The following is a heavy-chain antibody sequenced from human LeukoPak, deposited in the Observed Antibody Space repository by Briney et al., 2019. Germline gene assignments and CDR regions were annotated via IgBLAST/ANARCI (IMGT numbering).Heavy chain of an antibody. CDR2: IIPIFGTA. D-gene: IGHD2-21*01. CDR3: ARGLQNYGGIEGDAFDI. CDR1: GGTFSSYA. Sequence: ASVKVSCKASGGTFSSYAISWVRQAPGQGLEWMGRIIPIFGTANYAQKFQGRVTITTDESTSTAYMELSSLRSEDTAVYYCARGLQNYGGIEGDAFDIWGQGTMVTVSS. V-gene: IGHV1-69*05. J-gene: IGHJ3*02.